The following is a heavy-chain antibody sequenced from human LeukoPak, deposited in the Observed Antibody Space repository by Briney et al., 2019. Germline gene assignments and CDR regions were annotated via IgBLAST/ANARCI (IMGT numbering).Heavy chain of an antibody. V-gene: IGHV3-53*04. CDR1: GFTVSSNY. J-gene: IGHJ3*02. Sequence: GGSLRLSCAASGFTVSSNYMSWVRQAPGKGLEWVSVIYSGGSTYCTDSVKGRFTISRHNSQNTLFLQMNSLRAEDTAVYYCARVGGLDAFDIWGQGTMVTVSS. D-gene: IGHD1-26*01. CDR3: ARVGGLDAFDI. CDR2: IYSGGST.